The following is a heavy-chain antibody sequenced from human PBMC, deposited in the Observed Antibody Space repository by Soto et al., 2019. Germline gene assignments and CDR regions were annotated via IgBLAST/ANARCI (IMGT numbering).Heavy chain of an antibody. CDR3: AREYSSSSPVDY. J-gene: IGHJ4*02. CDR2: TYYSGST. Sequence: SETLSLTCTVSGGSISSGDYYWSWIRQPPGKGLEWIGYTYYSGSTYYNPSLKSRVTISVDTSKNQFSLKLSSVTAADTAVYYCAREYSSSSPVDYWGQGTLVTVSS. D-gene: IGHD6-6*01. CDR1: GGSISSGDYY. V-gene: IGHV4-30-4*01.